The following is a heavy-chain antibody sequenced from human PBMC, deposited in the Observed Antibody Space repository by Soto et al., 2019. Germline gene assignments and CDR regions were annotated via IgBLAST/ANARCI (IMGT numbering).Heavy chain of an antibody. D-gene: IGHD6-13*01. Sequence: SETLSLTCAVYGGSFSNYYWSWIRQPPGKGLEWIGEIHYNRNTNYNPSLKSRVTISMETSKTQFSLKLSSVTAADTAVYYCARHRKQQLSTYYFDYWGQGTLVTVSS. V-gene: IGHV4-34*01. J-gene: IGHJ4*02. CDR1: GGSFSNYY. CDR2: IHYNRNT. CDR3: ARHRKQQLSTYYFDY.